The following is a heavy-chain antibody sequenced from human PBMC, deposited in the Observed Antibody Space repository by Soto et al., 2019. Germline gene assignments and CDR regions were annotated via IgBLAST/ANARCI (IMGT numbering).Heavy chain of an antibody. J-gene: IGHJ6*03. Sequence: GASVKVSCKASGYTFTSYDINWVRQATGQGLEWMGWMNPNSGNTGYAQKFQGRVTMTRNTSISTAYMELSSLRSEDTAVYYCARAPSKNSRNYYYYMDVWGKGTTVTVSS. CDR3: ARAPSKNSRNYYYYMDV. D-gene: IGHD6-6*01. V-gene: IGHV1-8*01. CDR2: MNPNSGNT. CDR1: GYTFTSYD.